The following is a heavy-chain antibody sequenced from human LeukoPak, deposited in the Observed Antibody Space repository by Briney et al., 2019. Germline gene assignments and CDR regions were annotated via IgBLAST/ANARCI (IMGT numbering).Heavy chain of an antibody. Sequence: ASVKVSCKASGYTFTGYYIHWVRQAPGQGPEWMGWINPNSGGTNYAQKFQGRVTMTRDTSISTAYMELSRLRSDDTAVYYCARVPSPTAMGFFFDYWGQGTLVTVSS. V-gene: IGHV1-2*02. J-gene: IGHJ4*02. CDR1: GYTFTGYY. CDR3: ARVPSPTAMGFFFDY. CDR2: INPNSGGT. D-gene: IGHD5-18*01.